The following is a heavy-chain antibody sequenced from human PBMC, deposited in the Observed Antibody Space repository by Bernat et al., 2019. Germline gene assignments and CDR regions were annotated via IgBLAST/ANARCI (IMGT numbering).Heavy chain of an antibody. CDR2: IWYDGSNK. J-gene: IGHJ4*02. V-gene: IGHV3-33*01. D-gene: IGHD5-12*01. CDR3: ARDSLRGYSGYDSPEGFGY. Sequence: QVRRLQSEESEVQPGRSLRLSCAAPGFTFSSYGMHWVRQAPGKGLEWVAVIWYDGSNKYYADSVKGRFTISRDNSKNTLYLKMNSLRAEETAVYYCARDSLRGYSGYDSPEGFGYWGQGTL. CDR1: GFTFSSYG.